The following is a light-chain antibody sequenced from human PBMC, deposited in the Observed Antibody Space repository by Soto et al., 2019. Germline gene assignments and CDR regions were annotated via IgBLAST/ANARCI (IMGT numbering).Light chain of an antibody. Sequence: EILFTQSPGTLSLSPGERATLPRRASQSVSSSYLAWYQQKPGQAPRLLIYGASSRATGIPDRFSGSGSGTDFTLTISRLEPEDFAVYYCQQYGSSQITFGQGTRLEIK. CDR1: QSVSSSY. J-gene: IGKJ5*01. V-gene: IGKV3-20*01. CDR3: QQYGSSQIT. CDR2: GAS.